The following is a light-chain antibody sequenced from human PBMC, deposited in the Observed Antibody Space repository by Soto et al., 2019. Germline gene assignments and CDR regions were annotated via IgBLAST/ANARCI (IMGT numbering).Light chain of an antibody. Sequence: QSVLTQPPSASGTPGQRVTISCSGSSSNIGSNTVNWYQQLPGTAPKLLIYSNNQRPSGVPDRFSGSKSGTSASLAISGLQSEDEADYYCAAWDDSLDMGVFGGGTKLTVL. V-gene: IGLV1-44*01. CDR3: AAWDDSLDMGV. CDR1: SSNIGSNT. CDR2: SNN. J-gene: IGLJ3*02.